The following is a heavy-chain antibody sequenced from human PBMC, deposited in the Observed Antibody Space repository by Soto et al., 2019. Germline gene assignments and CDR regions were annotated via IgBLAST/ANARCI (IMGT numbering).Heavy chain of an antibody. CDR3: AHRRLGYCSSTSCPFDP. CDR1: GFSLSTSGVG. CDR2: IYWNDDM. D-gene: IGHD2-2*01. Sequence: QITLKESGPTLVNPTQTLTLTCTFSGFSLSTSGVGVGWIRQPPGKALEWLALIYWNDDMRYSPSLKSRLTTTKDTSKNLVVLTMTNMDPVYTATYYCAHRRLGYCSSTSCPFDPWGQGTLVTVSS. J-gene: IGHJ5*02. V-gene: IGHV2-5*01.